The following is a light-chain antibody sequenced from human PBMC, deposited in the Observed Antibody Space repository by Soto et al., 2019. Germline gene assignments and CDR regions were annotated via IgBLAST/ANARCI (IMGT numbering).Light chain of an antibody. V-gene: IGKV1-5*01. CDR2: DAS. CDR1: QTISTW. Sequence: DIQMTQTPSTLSASVVGRVTITCLASQTISTWLAWYQHKPGKAPNLLIYDASTLMSGVPSRFSGSGSGTEFTLTISSLQPGDFATYYCQQSETYPLTFGQGTRLEIK. J-gene: IGKJ5*01. CDR3: QQSETYPLT.